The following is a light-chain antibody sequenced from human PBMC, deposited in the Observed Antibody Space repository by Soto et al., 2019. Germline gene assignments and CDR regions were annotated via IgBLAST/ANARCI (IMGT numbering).Light chain of an antibody. Sequence: IQMTQSRSSVSASVGDRVTITCRASQGISSWLAWYQQKAGEAPSLLIYTASTLQSGVPSRFSASGSGTHFTLTISSLQPEDFATYYCQQADSFPLTFGGGTKVDIK. V-gene: IGKV1D-12*01. J-gene: IGKJ4*01. CDR3: QQADSFPLT. CDR1: QGISSW. CDR2: TAS.